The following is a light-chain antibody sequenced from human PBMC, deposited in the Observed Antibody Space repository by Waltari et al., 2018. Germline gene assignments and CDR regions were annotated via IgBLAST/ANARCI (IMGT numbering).Light chain of an antibody. Sequence: QSALTQPASVSGSPGQSITISCTGTSSDIGAYNYVSWYQQYPGKAPKLMIYEVSNRPSGVSDRFSGSKSGNPASLTISGLQAEDEADYYCASYTTSSTGVFGGGTKLTVL. V-gene: IGLV2-14*01. CDR1: SSDIGAYNY. CDR3: ASYTTSSTGV. CDR2: EVS. J-gene: IGLJ3*02.